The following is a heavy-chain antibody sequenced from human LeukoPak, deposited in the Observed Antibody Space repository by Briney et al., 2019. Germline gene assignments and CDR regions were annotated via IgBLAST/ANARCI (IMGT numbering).Heavy chain of an antibody. D-gene: IGHD3-22*01. CDR2: IYSGGST. V-gene: IGHV3-66*02. Sequence: GGSLRLSCAASGFTLSSNYMSWVRQAPGKGLEWVSVIYSGGSTYYADSVKGRFTISRDNSKNTLYLQMNSLRAEDTAVYYCARGRYYDSSGSRRYFDYWGQGTLVTVSS. J-gene: IGHJ4*02. CDR3: ARGRYYDSSGSRRYFDY. CDR1: GFTLSSNY.